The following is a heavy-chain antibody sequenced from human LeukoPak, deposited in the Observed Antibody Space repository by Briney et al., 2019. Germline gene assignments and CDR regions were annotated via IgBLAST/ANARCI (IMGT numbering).Heavy chain of an antibody. J-gene: IGHJ3*01. Sequence: PGGSLRLSCAGSGFPFSSDAMNWVRQAPGKGLEWVASISGSTGSTQYADSVKGRFTVSRDNSKNALYLQMNSLRADDTAVYYCATNYDDSREAFDVWGQGTVVTVSS. D-gene: IGHD3-3*01. CDR3: ATNYDDSREAFDV. CDR1: GFPFSSDA. V-gene: IGHV3-23*01. CDR2: ISGSTGST.